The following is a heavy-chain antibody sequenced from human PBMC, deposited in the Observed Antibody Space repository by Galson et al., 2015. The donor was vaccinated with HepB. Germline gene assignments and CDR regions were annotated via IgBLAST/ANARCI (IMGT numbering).Heavy chain of an antibody. Sequence: SLRLSCAASGFTFSSYGMHWVRQAPGKGLEWVSFIRYDGSNKYYADSVKGRFTISRDNSKNTLYLQMNSLRAEDTAVYYCAKDAGTTTVTTAPRAFDYWGQGTLVTVSS. V-gene: IGHV3-30*02. CDR2: IRYDGSNK. CDR1: GFTFSSYG. D-gene: IGHD4-17*01. CDR3: AKDAGTTTVTTAPRAFDY. J-gene: IGHJ4*02.